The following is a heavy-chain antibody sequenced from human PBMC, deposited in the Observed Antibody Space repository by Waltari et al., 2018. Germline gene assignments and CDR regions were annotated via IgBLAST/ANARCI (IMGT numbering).Heavy chain of an antibody. J-gene: IGHJ4*02. D-gene: IGHD3-10*01. CDR2: VYYNGNV. V-gene: IGHV4-39*02. CDR1: GGSISTSTTY. Sequence: QLQLQESGPRLVKSSETLSLTCTVSGGSISTSTTYWAWIRQPPGKGPEWIGSVYYNGNVYYNPSLESRVTMSVDTSKNHFSLDLESVTTPDTSIYFCARSFGGSGSYKFDFWGQGILVTVSS. CDR3: ARSFGGSGSYKFDF.